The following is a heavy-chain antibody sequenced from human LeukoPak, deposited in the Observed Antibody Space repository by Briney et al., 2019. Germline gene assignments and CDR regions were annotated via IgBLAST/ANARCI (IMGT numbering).Heavy chain of an antibody. D-gene: IGHD3-16*02. J-gene: IGHJ4*02. CDR3: AKGSVDYVWGSYRYYFDY. CDR2: ISSSSSYI. V-gene: IGHV3-21*01. CDR1: GFTFSSYS. Sequence: GGSLRLSCAASGFTFSSYSMNWVRQAPGKGLEWVSSISSSSSYIYYADSVKGRFTISRDNAKNSLYLQMNSLRAEDTAVYYCAKGSVDYVWGSYRYYFDYWGQGTLVTVSS.